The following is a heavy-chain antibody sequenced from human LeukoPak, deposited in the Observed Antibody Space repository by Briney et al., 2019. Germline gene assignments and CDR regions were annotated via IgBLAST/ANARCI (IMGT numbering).Heavy chain of an antibody. Sequence: PGGSLKLSRAASGFTFSGYEMNWVRQAPGKGLEWVSYISSSGNNTYYADSVKGRFTISSDNAKNSLYLQMNSLRAEDTAVYYCARDSNWVYFDYWGQGTLVTVSS. V-gene: IGHV3-48*03. D-gene: IGHD7-27*01. CDR2: ISSSGNNT. J-gene: IGHJ4*02. CDR3: ARDSNWVYFDY. CDR1: GFTFSGYE.